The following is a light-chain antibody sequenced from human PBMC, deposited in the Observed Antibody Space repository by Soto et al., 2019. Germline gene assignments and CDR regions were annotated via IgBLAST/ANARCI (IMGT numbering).Light chain of an antibody. V-gene: IGKV3-11*01. J-gene: IGKJ1*01. CDR3: QQRSNWPPT. CDR1: QSVNSY. CDR2: DAS. Sequence: DIAWTQSQGTLSLSPGGRATLSCTASQSVNSYLVWYQQRPGQAPRLLIYDASNRATGIPARFSGSGSGTDFTLTINSLDPEDFAVYYCQQRSNWPPTFGQGTKVDI.